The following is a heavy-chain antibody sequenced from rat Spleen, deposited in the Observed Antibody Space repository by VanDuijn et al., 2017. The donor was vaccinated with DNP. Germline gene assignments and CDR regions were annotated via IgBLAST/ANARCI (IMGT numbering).Heavy chain of an antibody. D-gene: IGHD5-1*01. J-gene: IGHJ1*01. V-gene: IGHV5-31*01. CDR3: ARGSGTYYWYFDF. CDR1: GFTFNKYW. CDR2: ITSSGGST. Sequence: EAQLVESGGGLVQPGRSLKLSCVASGFTFNKYWMTWIRQVPGKGLEWVAAITSSGGSTYYPDSVKGRFTISRDNAKNTLYLQMNSLRSEDTATYYCARGSGTYYWYFDFWGPGTMVTVSS.